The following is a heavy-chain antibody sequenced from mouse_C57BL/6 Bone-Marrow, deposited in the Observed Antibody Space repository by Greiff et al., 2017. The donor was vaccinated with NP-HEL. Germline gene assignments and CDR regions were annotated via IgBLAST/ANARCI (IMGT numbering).Heavy chain of an antibody. CDR2: IYPRSDNT. CDR3: ASPGIYYDYDVGFDY. J-gene: IGHJ2*01. CDR1: GYTFTSYG. D-gene: IGHD2-4*01. Sequence: QVQLQQSGAELARPGASVKLSCKASGYTFTSYGISWVKQRTGQGLEWIGEIYPRSDNTYYNEKFKGKATLTADKSSSTAYMELRSLTSEDSAVYFCASPGIYYDYDVGFDYWGQGTTLTVSS. V-gene: IGHV1-81*01.